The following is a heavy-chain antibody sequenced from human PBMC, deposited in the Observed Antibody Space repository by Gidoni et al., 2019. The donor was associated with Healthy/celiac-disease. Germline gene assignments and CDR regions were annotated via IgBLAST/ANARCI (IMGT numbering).Heavy chain of an antibody. D-gene: IGHD3-22*01. CDR3: ARKWTMIVVDDPKKQAQFDY. Sequence: WIGEINHSGSTNYNPSLKSRVPISVDTSKNQFSLKLSSVTAADTAVYYCARKWTMIVVDDPKKQAQFDYWGQGTLVTVSS. J-gene: IGHJ4*02. V-gene: IGHV4-34*01. CDR2: INHSGST.